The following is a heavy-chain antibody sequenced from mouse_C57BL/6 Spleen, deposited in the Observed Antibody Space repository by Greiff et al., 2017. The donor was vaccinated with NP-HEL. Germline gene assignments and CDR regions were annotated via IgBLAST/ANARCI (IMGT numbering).Heavy chain of an antibody. J-gene: IGHJ2*01. CDR2: ISSGGSYT. D-gene: IGHD1-1*01. Sequence: EVQRVESGGDLVKPGGSLKLSCAASGFTFSSYGMSWVRQTPDKRLEWVATISSGGSYTYYPDSVKGRFTISRDNAKNTLYLQMSSLKSEDTAMYYCARRNYYGSSYEDYFDYWGQGTTLTVSS. V-gene: IGHV5-6*01. CDR1: GFTFSSYG. CDR3: ARRNYYGSSYEDYFDY.